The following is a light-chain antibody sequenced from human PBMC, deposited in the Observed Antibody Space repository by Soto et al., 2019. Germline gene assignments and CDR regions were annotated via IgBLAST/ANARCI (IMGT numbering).Light chain of an antibody. CDR1: QSVSSN. V-gene: IGKV3-15*01. J-gene: IGKJ4*01. Sequence: EIVMTQSPATLSVSPGERATLSCRASQSVSSNLAWYQQKPGQAPRLLIYGASTRATGIPARFSGSGSGTELTLTISRLQSEDFAVYYCQQYNNWPPLLTFGGGTKVEIK. CDR2: GAS. CDR3: QQYNNWPPLLT.